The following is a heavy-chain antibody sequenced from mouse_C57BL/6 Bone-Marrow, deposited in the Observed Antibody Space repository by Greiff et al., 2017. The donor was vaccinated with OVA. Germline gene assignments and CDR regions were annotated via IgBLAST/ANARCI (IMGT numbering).Heavy chain of an antibody. V-gene: IGHV1-74*01. Sequence: QVQLQQSGAELVKPGASVKVSCKASGYTFTSYWMHWVKQRPGQGLEWIGRIHPSDSDTNYNQKFKGKATLTVDKSSSTTYMQLSSLTSEASAVYCCVLLLLRFYCYFDVWGTGTTVTVSS. J-gene: IGHJ1*03. CDR1: GYTFTSYW. CDR2: IHPSDSDT. D-gene: IGHD1-1*01. CDR3: VLLLLRFYCYFDV.